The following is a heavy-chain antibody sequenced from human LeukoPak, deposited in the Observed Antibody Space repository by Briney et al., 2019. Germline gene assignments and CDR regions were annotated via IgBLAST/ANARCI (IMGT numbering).Heavy chain of an antibody. CDR2: IYSGDSDT. CDR1: GYIFTCYL. J-gene: IGHJ6*03. Sequence: GESLKISCTASGYIFTCYLICGVRPMARKGVEWMGIIYSGDSDTRYSPSFQGQVTISADKSISTAYLQWSSLKASDTAMYYCARHDYYYYFMDVWGKGTTVTVSS. V-gene: IGHV5-51*01. CDR3: ARHDYYYYFMDV.